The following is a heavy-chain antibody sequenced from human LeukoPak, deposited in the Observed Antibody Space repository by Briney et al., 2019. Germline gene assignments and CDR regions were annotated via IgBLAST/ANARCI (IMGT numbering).Heavy chain of an antibody. CDR2: INSDGSDT. D-gene: IGHD4-17*01. Sequence: GGSLRLSCAASGFTFSHFWIHWVRQAPGKGLVWVSRINSDGSDTIYADSVKGRFTSSRDNAKNTLYLQMNNLRAEDTAMYYCARMTTVTTEGIWGQGTMVTVSS. CDR1: GFTFSHFW. CDR3: ARMTTVTTEGI. J-gene: IGHJ3*02. V-gene: IGHV3-74*01.